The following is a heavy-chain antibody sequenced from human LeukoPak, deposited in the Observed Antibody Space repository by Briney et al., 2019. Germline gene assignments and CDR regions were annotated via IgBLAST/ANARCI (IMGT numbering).Heavy chain of an antibody. CDR1: GFTFSSYW. J-gene: IGHJ4*02. CDR2: IKQDGSEK. V-gene: IGHV3-7*01. Sequence: GGSLRLSCAASGFTFSSYWMSWVRQAPGKGLEWVANIKQDGSEKYYVDSVKGRFTISRDNSKNTLYLQMNSLRAEDMAVYYCAKRRGEDYFDYWGQGSLVTVSS. D-gene: IGHD2-21*01. CDR3: AKRRGEDYFDY.